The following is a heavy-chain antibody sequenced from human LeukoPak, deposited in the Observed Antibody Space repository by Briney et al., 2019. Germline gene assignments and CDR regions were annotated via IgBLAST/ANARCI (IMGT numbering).Heavy chain of an antibody. D-gene: IGHD6-13*01. CDR1: GFTFSSYE. J-gene: IGHJ5*02. Sequence: GGSLRLSCAASGFTFSSYEMNWVRQAPGKGLEWVSYISSSGSTIYYADSVKGRFTISRDNAKNSLYLQMNSLRAGDTAVYYCARDGIAAAGTLQNWFDPWGQGTLVTVSS. CDR3: ARDGIAAAGTLQNWFDP. V-gene: IGHV3-48*03. CDR2: ISSSGSTI.